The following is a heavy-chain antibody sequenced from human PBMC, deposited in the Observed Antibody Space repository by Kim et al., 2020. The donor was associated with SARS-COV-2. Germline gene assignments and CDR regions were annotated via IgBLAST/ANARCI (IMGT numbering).Heavy chain of an antibody. D-gene: IGHD5-12*01. CDR3: AKDSGYDSFRGGYYYGMDV. V-gene: IGHV3-23*01. Sequence: GRFTISRDNSKNTLYLQMNSLRAEDTAVYYCAKDSGYDSFRGGYYYGMDVWGQGTTVTVSS. J-gene: IGHJ6*02.